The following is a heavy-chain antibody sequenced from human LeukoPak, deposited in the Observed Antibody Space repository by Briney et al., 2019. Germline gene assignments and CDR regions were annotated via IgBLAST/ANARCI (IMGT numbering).Heavy chain of an antibody. D-gene: IGHD2-2*01. V-gene: IGHV3-7*01. CDR2: IKQDGSEK. Sequence: GGSLRLSCAASGFTCSSYWMSWVRQAPGKGLERVANIKQDGSEKYYVDSVKGRFTISRDNAKNSLYLQMNSLRAEDTAVYYCAREGDCSSTSCYQTINHWGQGTLVTVSS. CDR3: AREGDCSSTSCYQTINH. CDR1: GFTCSSYW. J-gene: IGHJ5*02.